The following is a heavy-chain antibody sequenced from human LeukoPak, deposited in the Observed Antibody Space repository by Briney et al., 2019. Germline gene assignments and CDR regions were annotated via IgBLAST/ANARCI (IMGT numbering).Heavy chain of an antibody. CDR2: ISYDGSNK. CDR1: GFTFSSYA. V-gene: IGHV3-30*04. CDR3: ARAGHGFGNYFDY. Sequence: GGSLRLSCAASGFTFSSYAMHWVRQAPGKGLEWVAVISYDGSNKYYADSVKGRFTISRDNSKNTLYLQMNSLRAEDTAVYYCARAGHGFGNYFDYWGQGTLVTVSS. J-gene: IGHJ4*02. D-gene: IGHD3-10*01.